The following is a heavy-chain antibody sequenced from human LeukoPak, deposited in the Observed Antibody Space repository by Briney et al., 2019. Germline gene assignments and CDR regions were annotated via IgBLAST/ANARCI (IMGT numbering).Heavy chain of an antibody. V-gene: IGHV5-10-1*01. Sequence: PAESLRISCKGSGYSFTNYWISWVRPMPGKGLEWMGRIVPSDSYTIYRPSFQGHVTISADKSISTAYLQWSSLKASDTATYYCARQDSSGYYTPFDYWGQGTLVTVSS. J-gene: IGHJ4*02. D-gene: IGHD3-22*01. CDR2: IVPSDSYT. CDR3: ARQDSSGYYTPFDY. CDR1: GYSFTNYW.